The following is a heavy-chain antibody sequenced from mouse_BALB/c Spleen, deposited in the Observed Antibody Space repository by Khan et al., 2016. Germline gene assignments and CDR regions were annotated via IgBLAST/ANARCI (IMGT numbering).Heavy chain of an antibody. J-gene: IGHJ1*01. CDR1: GYTFTDYS. V-gene: IGHV9-2-1*01. CDR3: ARRVRWYFEF. D-gene: IGHD2-14*01. Sequence: QIQLVQSGPELKKPGETVKISCKASGYTFTDYSMHWVKQAPGKGLKWMGWRNTETGEPTYADDFRGRFAFSLETSASTAYLQINNLKKEDTATYLCARRVRWYFEFWGAGTTGTVSS. CDR2: RNTETGEP.